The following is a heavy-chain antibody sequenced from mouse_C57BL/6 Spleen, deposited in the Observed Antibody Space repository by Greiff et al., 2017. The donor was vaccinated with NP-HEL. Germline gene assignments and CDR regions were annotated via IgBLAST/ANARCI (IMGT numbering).Heavy chain of an antibody. D-gene: IGHD1-1*01. J-gene: IGHJ4*01. CDR3: TTSYYYGSSSYYYAMDY. Sequence: VHVKQSGAELVRPGASVKLSCTASGFNIKDYYMHWVKQRPEQGLEWIGRIDPEDGDTEYAPKFQGKATMTADTSSNTAYLQLSSLTSEDTAVYYCTTSYYYGSSSYYYAMDYWGQGTSVTVSS. CDR2: IDPEDGDT. CDR1: GFNIKDYY. V-gene: IGHV14-1*01.